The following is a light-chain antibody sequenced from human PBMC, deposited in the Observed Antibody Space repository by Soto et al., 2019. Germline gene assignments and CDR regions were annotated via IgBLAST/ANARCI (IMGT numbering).Light chain of an antibody. CDR2: GAS. CDR1: QSISNN. J-gene: IGKJ1*01. V-gene: IGKV3-15*01. Sequence: EIVMTQSPATLSVSPGERATLSCRASQSISNNLAWYHHKPGQAPRLLIYGASTRATGIPAKFTGSGSGTEFTVTNSSLQSEDFAVYYCQQYNGFPWTFGQGTKAEIK. CDR3: QQYNGFPWT.